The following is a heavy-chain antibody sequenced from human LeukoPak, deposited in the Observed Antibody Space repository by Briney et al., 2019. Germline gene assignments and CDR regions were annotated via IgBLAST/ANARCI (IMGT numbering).Heavy chain of an antibody. CDR2: IIPIFGTA. V-gene: IGHV1-69*13. CDR1: GGTFSSYA. J-gene: IGHJ4*02. D-gene: IGHD6-6*01. CDR3: ARVPLLTSSSRGGYYFDY. Sequence: GASVKVSCKASGGTFSSYAISWVRQAPGQGLEWMGGIIPIFGTANYAQKLQGRVTITADESTSTAYMELSSLRSEDTAVYYCARVPLLTSSSRGGYYFDYWGQGTLVTVSS.